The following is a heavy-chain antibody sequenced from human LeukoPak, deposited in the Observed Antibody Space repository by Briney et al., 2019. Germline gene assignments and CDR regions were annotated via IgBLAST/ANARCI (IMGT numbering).Heavy chain of an antibody. CDR2: IWYDGSNK. J-gene: IGHJ4*02. CDR1: GFTFSSYG. CDR3: ARDHGGHTVVVPAAVDY. Sequence: GGSLRLSCAASGFTFSSYGMHWVRQAPGKGLEWVAVIWYDGSNKYYADSVKGRFTISRDNSKNTLYLQMNSLRAEDTAVYYCARDHGGHTVVVPAAVDYWGQGTLVTVSS. D-gene: IGHD2-2*01. V-gene: IGHV3-33*01.